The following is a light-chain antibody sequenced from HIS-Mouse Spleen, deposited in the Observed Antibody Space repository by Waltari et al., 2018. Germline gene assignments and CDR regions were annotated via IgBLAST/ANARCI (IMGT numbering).Light chain of an antibody. CDR3: AAWDDSLNGWV. Sequence: QSVLTQPPSASGTPGQRVPISCSGSSSNIRSNTLNWYQQLPGTAPKLLIYSNNQRPSGVPDRFSGSKSGTSASLAISGLQSEDEADYYCAAWDDSLNGWVFGGGTKLTVL. CDR2: SNN. CDR1: SSNIRSNT. J-gene: IGLJ3*02. V-gene: IGLV1-44*01.